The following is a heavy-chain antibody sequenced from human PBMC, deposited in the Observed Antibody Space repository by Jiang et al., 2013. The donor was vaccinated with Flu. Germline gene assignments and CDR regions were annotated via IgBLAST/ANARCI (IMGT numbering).Heavy chain of an antibody. CDR3: ARAVGPRGPRSYYYYYMDV. D-gene: IGHD4-23*01. CDR1: GDSIRSHY. CDR2: VFPSGST. J-gene: IGHJ6*03. Sequence: VQLVESGPGLVKPSETLSLTCTVSGDSIRSHYWSWIRQPPGKGLEWIGFVFPSGSTIYNPSLKSRVTISLDTSRNQFSLTLTSVTAADTAVYYCARAVGPRGPRSYYYYYMDVWGKGTHAHRLL. V-gene: IGHV4-59*11.